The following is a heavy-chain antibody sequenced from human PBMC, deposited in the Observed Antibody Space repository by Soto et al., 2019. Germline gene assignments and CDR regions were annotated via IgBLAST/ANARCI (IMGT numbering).Heavy chain of an antibody. CDR1: GYSFTSYW. CDR2: IYPGDSDT. J-gene: IGHJ6*02. CDR3: ARHAAILTGYYNPTTFYGMDV. D-gene: IGHD3-9*01. V-gene: IGHV5-51*01. Sequence: GASLKISCKGSGYSFTSYWIGWVRQMPGKGLEWMGIIYPGDSDTRYSPSFQGQVTISADKSISTAYLQWSSLKASDTAMYYCARHAAILTGYYNPTTFYGMDVWGQGTTVTVSS.